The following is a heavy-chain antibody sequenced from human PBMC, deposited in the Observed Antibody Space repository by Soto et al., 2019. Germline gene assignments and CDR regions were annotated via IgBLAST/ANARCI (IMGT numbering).Heavy chain of an antibody. Sequence: SETLSLTCTVSGGSIRSSDYYWTWIRQPPGKGPEWIGYIYYIGSTNYNPSLKSRVTISADTSKNQLSLRLSSVTAADTAVYYCARDLGYDSSGFYRSWFDSWGQGTLVTVSS. D-gene: IGHD3-22*01. CDR2: IYYIGST. CDR1: GGSIRSSDYY. J-gene: IGHJ5*01. V-gene: IGHV4-61*08. CDR3: ARDLGYDSSGFYRSWFDS.